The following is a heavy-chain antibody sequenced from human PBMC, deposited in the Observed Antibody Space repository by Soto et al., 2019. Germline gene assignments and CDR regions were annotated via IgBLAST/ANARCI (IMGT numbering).Heavy chain of an antibody. CDR3: VRDDPGLGMDY. D-gene: IGHD1-26*01. CDR2: INSDGSDS. CDR1: GFTFRHFW. J-gene: IGHJ4*02. V-gene: IGHV3-74*01. Sequence: SLRLSCGAYGFTFRHFWMHWVRQAPGKGLVWVSHINSDGSDSTHADSVKGRFTISRDNAKNTLYLQMNRLRAEGTAVYFCVRDDPGLGMDYWGLGTLVTVSS.